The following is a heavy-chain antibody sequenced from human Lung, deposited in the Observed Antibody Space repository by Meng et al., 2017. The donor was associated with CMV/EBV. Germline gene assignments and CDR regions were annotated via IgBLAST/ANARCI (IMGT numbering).Heavy chain of an antibody. CDR1: GFTFSSYE. J-gene: IGHJ5*01. CDR2: ISSSGSTI. CDR3: ARDHSHCSSTSCYLGGFDP. Sequence: GESXKISCAASGFTFSSYEMNWVRQAPGKGLEWVSYISSSGSTIYYADSVKGRFTISRDNAKNSLYLQMNSLRAEDTAVYYCARDHSHCSSTSCYLGGFDPWGQGTRVTRAS. V-gene: IGHV3-48*03. D-gene: IGHD2-2*01.